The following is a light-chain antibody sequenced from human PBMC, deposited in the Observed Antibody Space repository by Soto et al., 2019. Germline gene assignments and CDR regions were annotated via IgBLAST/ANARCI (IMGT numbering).Light chain of an antibody. J-gene: IGLJ2*01. V-gene: IGLV1-47*02. CDR3: ATWDDSLSVL. Sequence: QSVLTQPPSASGTPGQRVTISCSGSTSNIGSNYVYWYQQLPGTAPKLLIYVNDQRPSGVPDRFSGSKSGTSASLAISGLRSEDEAEYYCATWDDSLSVLFGGGTKLTVL. CDR1: TSNIGSNY. CDR2: VND.